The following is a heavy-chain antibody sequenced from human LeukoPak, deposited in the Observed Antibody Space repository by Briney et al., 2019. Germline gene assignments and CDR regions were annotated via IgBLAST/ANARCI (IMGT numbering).Heavy chain of an antibody. Sequence: ASVKVSCKASGYTFTSYGISWVRQAPGQGLEWMGWISAYNGNTNYAQKLQGRVTMTEDTSTDTAYMELSSLRSEDTAVYYCATVDYDSSGYPFDYWGQGTLVTVSS. CDR2: ISAYNGNT. CDR3: ATVDYDSSGYPFDY. V-gene: IGHV1-18*01. J-gene: IGHJ4*02. D-gene: IGHD3-22*01. CDR1: GYTFTSYG.